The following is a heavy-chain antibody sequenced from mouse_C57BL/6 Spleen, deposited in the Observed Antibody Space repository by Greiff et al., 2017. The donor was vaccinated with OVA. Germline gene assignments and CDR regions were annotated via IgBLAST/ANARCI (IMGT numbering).Heavy chain of an antibody. CDR3: ARRADGYYEGY. J-gene: IGHJ2*01. CDR2: INPSSGYA. CDR1: GYTFTSYW. Sequence: QVQLQQSGAELAKPGASVKLSCKASGYTFTSYWMHWVKQRPGQGLEWIGNINPSSGYAKYNQKFKDKATLTADKSSSTAYMQLSSLTYEDSAVYYCARRADGYYEGYWGQGTTLTVSS. D-gene: IGHD2-3*01. V-gene: IGHV1-7*01.